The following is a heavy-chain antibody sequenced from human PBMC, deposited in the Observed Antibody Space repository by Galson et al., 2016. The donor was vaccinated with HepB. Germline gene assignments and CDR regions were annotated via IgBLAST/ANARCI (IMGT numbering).Heavy chain of an antibody. J-gene: IGHJ4*02. Sequence: LSLTCVVSGGSISIGNWYSWVRQPPGKGLAWIGEIHHSGNTNYNSSLKSRVAMSADKSKNQFPLKLSFVTAADTALYYCARDSGVTAARTSFLFDSWGQGTLVTVSS. D-gene: IGHD6-13*01. CDR2: IHHSGNT. CDR3: ARDSGVTAARTSFLFDS. V-gene: IGHV4-4*02. CDR1: GGSISIGNW.